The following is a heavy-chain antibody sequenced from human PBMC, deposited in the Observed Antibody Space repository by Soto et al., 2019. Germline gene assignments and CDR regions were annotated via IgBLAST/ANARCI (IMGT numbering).Heavy chain of an antibody. D-gene: IGHD2-2*02. V-gene: IGHV1-8*01. CDR1: GYTLTGYD. CDR2: MNADSGNT. Sequence: SVKVSCKAPGYTLTGYDINLVRQATGQGLEWMGWMNADSGNTGFAQKFQGRVTMTSNTSMNTAYMELSSLTYEDTAVYFCAKGSSRGYCSDTSCYTIKYWGQGTLVTVSS. J-gene: IGHJ4*02. CDR3: AKGSSRGYCSDTSCYTIKY.